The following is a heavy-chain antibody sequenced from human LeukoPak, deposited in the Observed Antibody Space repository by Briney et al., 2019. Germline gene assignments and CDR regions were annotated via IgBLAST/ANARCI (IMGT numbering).Heavy chain of an antibody. V-gene: IGHV4-4*02. CDR2: IYHSGST. Sequence: SGTLSLTCAVSGGSISSSNWWSWVRQPPGKGLEWIGEIYHSGSTNYNPSLKSRVTISVDKSKNQFSLKLSSVTAADTAVYYCARIVYDILTGYSNFDYWGQGTLVTVSS. CDR3: ARIVYDILTGYSNFDY. J-gene: IGHJ4*02. CDR1: GGSISSSNW. D-gene: IGHD3-9*01.